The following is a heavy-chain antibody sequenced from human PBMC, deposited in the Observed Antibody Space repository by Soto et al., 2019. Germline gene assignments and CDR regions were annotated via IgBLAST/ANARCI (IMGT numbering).Heavy chain of an antibody. J-gene: IGHJ5*02. Sequence: QLQLQESGSGLVKPSQTLSLTCAVSGGSISSGGYSWSWIRQPPGKGLEWIGYIYHSGSTYYNPSLKSRVTISVDRSRNQFSLKLSSVTAAETAVYYCARGDVAASPLWFDPWGQGTLVTVSS. D-gene: IGHD3-16*01. V-gene: IGHV4-30-2*01. CDR2: IYHSGST. CDR3: ARGDVAASPLWFDP. CDR1: GGSISSGGYS.